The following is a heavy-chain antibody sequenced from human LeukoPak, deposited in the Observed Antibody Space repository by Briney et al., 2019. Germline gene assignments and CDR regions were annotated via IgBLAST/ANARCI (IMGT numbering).Heavy chain of an antibody. Sequence: GGSLRLSCAASGFTFRNYNMNWVRQAPGKGLEWVSAISGSGGSTYYVDSVKGRFTISRDNSKNTLYLQVNSLRAEDTAVYYCAKDYCRGTSCYLNWFDPWGQGTLVTVSS. V-gene: IGHV3-23*01. CDR2: ISGSGGST. CDR3: AKDYCRGTSCYLNWFDP. J-gene: IGHJ5*02. D-gene: IGHD2-2*01. CDR1: GFTFRNYN.